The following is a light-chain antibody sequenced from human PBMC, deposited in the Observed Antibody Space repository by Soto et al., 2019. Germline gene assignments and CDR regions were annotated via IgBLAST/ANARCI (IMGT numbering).Light chain of an antibody. J-gene: IGKJ3*01. V-gene: IGKV3-15*01. CDR3: QQYNEWPPT. Sequence: ERVMTQSPATLSVSPGERATLSFRASQSVSSNLAWYQQKPGQAPRLLIFDASTRATGLPARFSGGGSGTEFTLTISSLQSEDFAVYYCQQYNEWPPTFGPGTRWIS. CDR2: DAS. CDR1: QSVSSN.